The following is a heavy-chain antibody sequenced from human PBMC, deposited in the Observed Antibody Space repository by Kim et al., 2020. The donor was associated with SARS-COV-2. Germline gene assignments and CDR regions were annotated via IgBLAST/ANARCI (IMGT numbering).Heavy chain of an antibody. J-gene: IGHJ6*02. CDR3: ARGSSGYYNYYYGMDV. D-gene: IGHD3-22*01. V-gene: IGHV3-20*03. Sequence: DSVKGRFTIARDNAKNSLYLQMNSLRAEDTALYYCARGSSGYYNYYYGMDVWGQGTTVTVSS.